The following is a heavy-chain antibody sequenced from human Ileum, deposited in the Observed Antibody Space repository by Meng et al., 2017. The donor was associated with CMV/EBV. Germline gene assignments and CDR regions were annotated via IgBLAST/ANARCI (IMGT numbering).Heavy chain of an antibody. J-gene: IGHJ4*02. CDR1: GFTFSYYY. D-gene: IGHD6-6*01. CDR2: ISTTGSYT. Sequence: VGVGGGLVKPGGSLGVSCVVSGFTFSYYYMSWTRQAQGKGLGWLSYISTTGSYTGYADSVKGRFTISRDNAKNSLYLQMNDLRAEDTAVYYCARDVSSIGDYWGQGTLVTVSS. V-gene: IGHV3-11*06. CDR3: ARDVSSIGDY.